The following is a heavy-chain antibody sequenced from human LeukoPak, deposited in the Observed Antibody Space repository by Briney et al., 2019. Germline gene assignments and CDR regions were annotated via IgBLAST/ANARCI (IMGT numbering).Heavy chain of an antibody. CDR3: ARGSSTTVTTLDY. CDR2: ISYDGSKE. J-gene: IGHJ4*02. Sequence: PGRSLRLSCAASGFTFSSYGMHWVRQAPGKGLEWVAVISYDGSKEYYVDSVKGRFIISRDNSKNTLYLQMNSLRVEDTAVYYCARGSSTTVTTLDYWGQGTPVTVSS. CDR1: GFTFSSYG. V-gene: IGHV3-30*03. D-gene: IGHD4-17*01.